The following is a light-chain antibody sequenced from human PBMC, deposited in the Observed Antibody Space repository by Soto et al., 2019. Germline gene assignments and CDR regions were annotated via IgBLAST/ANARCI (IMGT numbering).Light chain of an antibody. V-gene: IGLV2-14*01. CDR1: SSDVGGYNY. CDR2: DVS. J-gene: IGLJ2*01. CDR3: SSYTSSSTPVV. Sequence: HSALTQPASVSGSPGQSITISCTGTSSDVGGYNYVSWYQQHPGKAPKLMIYDVSNRPSGVSNRFSGSKSGNTASLTISGLQAEDEAEYYCSSYTSSSTPVVFGGGTKLTVL.